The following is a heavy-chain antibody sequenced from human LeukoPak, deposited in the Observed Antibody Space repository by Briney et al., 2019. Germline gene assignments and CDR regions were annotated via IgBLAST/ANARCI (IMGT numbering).Heavy chain of an antibody. D-gene: IGHD5-12*01. V-gene: IGHV3-64*01. CDR3: AKNSGYDYYYYYYMDV. J-gene: IGHJ6*03. CDR2: ISSNGGST. Sequence: GGSLRLSCAASGFTFSSYAMHWVRQAPGKGLEYVSAISSNGGSTYYANSVKGRFTISRDNSKNTLYLQMGSLRAEDMAVYYCAKNSGYDYYYYYYMDVWGRGTTVTVSS. CDR1: GFTFSSYA.